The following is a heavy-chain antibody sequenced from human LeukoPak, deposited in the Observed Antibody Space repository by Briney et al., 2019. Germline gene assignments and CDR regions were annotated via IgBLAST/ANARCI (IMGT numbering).Heavy chain of an antibody. CDR3: ASGLLVAWFDP. D-gene: IGHD2-21*01. J-gene: IGHJ5*02. Sequence: SETLSLTCTVSSYSSSSNYYWGWIRQPPGKGLEWIGSIYHSGNTDYNPSLKSRVTISVDTSKNQFSLKLSSVTAADTAVYYCASGLLVAWFDPWGQGTLVTVSS. CDR1: SYSSSSNYY. V-gene: IGHV4-38-2*02. CDR2: IYHSGNT.